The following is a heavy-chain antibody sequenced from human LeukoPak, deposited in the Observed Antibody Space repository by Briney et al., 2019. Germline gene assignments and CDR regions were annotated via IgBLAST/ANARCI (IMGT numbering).Heavy chain of an antibody. CDR2: ITGSGGST. V-gene: IGHV3-23*01. J-gene: IGHJ5*02. CDR3: AKTKATGSVTWLDP. D-gene: IGHD6-13*01. CDR1: GFTFSSYA. Sequence: PGGSLRLSCAASGFTFSSYAMNWVRQAPGKGLEWVSTITGSGGSTYYADSVKGRFTISRDKSNNTLYLVMNSLRAEDTAVYYCAKTKATGSVTWLDPWGQGTLVTVSS.